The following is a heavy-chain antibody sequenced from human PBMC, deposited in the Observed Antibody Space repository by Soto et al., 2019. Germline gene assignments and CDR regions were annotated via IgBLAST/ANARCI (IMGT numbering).Heavy chain of an antibody. CDR2: IYHSGST. V-gene: IGHV4-4*02. J-gene: IGHJ3*02. CDR1: SGSISSSNW. D-gene: IGHD4-17*01. CDR3: AKSVDYGDYGDAFDI. Sequence: QVQLQESGPGLVKPSGTLSLTCAVSSGSISSSNWWSWVRQPPGKGLEWIGEIYHSGSTNYNPSLKSRVTISVDKSKNQFSLKLSSVTAADTAVYYCAKSVDYGDYGDAFDIWGQGTMVTVSS.